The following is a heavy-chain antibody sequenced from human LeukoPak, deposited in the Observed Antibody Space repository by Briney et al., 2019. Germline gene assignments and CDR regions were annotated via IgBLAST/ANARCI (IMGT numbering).Heavy chain of an antibody. CDR2: IIGSGGST. CDR3: AKKTYAYGYNGFDF. Sequence: GGSLRLSCAASGFTFSTYAMSWVRQAPGKGLEWVSGIIGSGGSTDYADSVKGRFTISRDNSKNTLYLQMNNLRAEDTAVYYCAKKTYAYGYNGFDFWGQGTLVTVSS. J-gene: IGHJ4*02. V-gene: IGHV3-23*01. D-gene: IGHD5-18*01. CDR1: GFTFSTYA.